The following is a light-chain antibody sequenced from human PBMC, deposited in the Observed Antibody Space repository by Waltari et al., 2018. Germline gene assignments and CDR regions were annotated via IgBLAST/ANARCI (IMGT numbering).Light chain of an antibody. Sequence: DIQLTQSPSFLSASVGDRVSITCRASEGISSYLAWYQQRPGKAPKLLIYAASTLHSGVPSRFSGSGSGTEFTLTISSLQPEDFATYYCQLLNPYPRTFGQGTKVEIK. V-gene: IGKV1-9*01. J-gene: IGKJ1*01. CDR3: QLLNPYPRT. CDR1: EGISSY. CDR2: AAS.